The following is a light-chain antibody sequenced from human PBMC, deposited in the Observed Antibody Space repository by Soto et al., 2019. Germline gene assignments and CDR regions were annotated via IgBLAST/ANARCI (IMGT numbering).Light chain of an antibody. CDR2: EVI. J-gene: IGLJ1*01. Sequence: QYALTQPASVSGSPGQSITISCTGTSNDVGGYNYVSWNQQHPGKAPKLMIYEVINRPSGISYRFSGSKSGNTASLAISALRVEDEADYYCSSYTSTSTYVFGTGTKVTVL. CDR3: SSYTSTSTYV. V-gene: IGLV2-14*01. CDR1: SNDVGGYNY.